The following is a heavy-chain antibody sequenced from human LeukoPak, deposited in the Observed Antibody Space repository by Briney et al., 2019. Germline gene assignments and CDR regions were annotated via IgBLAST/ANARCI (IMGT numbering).Heavy chain of an antibody. Sequence: PSETLSLTCTVSGGSISSSSYYWGWIRQPPGKGLEWIGSIYYSGSTYYNPSLKSRVTISVDTSKNQFSLKLGSVTAADTAVYYCASWGSGYENNWFDPWGQGTLVAVSS. D-gene: IGHD5-12*01. CDR3: ASWGSGYENNWFDP. J-gene: IGHJ5*02. CDR2: IYYSGST. V-gene: IGHV4-39*07. CDR1: GGSISSSSYY.